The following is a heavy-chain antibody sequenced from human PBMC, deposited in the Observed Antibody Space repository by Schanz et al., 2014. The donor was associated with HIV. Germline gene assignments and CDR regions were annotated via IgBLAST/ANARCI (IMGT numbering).Heavy chain of an antibody. D-gene: IGHD3-16*02. Sequence: QVQLVQSGAEVTEPGASVKVSCKTSGYTFSHYGVSWVRQAPGQGREWMGWIHTEDGDTQYFHKLQGRVSMTRDSSTNSVHMELRNLRSADTAIYYCARDKDYTWATYRFPDSWGQGTVVTVSS. CDR2: IHTEDGDT. CDR1: GYTFSHYG. J-gene: IGHJ4*02. V-gene: IGHV1-18*01. CDR3: ARDKDYTWATYRFPDS.